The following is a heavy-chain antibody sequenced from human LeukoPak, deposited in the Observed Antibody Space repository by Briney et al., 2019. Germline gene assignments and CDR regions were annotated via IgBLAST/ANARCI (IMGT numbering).Heavy chain of an antibody. CDR1: GFTFSSYA. D-gene: IGHD6-6*01. V-gene: IGHV3-30-3*02. CDR2: ISYDGSNK. J-gene: IGHJ6*03. CDR3: AKDHMWQLAAYYYYMDV. Sequence: PGGSLRLSCAASGFTFSSYAIHWVRQAPGKGLEWVTLISYDGSNKYYADSVKGRFTISRDNSKNTLYLQMNSLRAEDTAVYYCAKDHMWQLAAYYYYMDVWGKGTTVTVSS.